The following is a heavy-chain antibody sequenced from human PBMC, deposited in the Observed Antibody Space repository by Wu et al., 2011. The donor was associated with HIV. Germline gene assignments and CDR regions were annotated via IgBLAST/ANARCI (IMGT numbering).Heavy chain of an antibody. D-gene: IGHD2-15*01. Sequence: QAQLVQSGAEVKKSGASVKVSCKASGYTFSNYGISWVRQAPGQGLEWMGWMNPNSGNTGYAQKLQGRVAITRNTSISTAYMELSSLRSEDTAVYYCARGEVVLGNWGQGPGHRLL. CDR3: ARGEVVLGN. CDR2: MNPNSGNT. V-gene: IGHV1-8*03. CDR1: GYTFSNYG. J-gene: IGHJ4*02.